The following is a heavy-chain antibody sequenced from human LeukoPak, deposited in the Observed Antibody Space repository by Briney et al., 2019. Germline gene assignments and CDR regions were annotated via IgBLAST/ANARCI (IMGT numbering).Heavy chain of an antibody. V-gene: IGHV3-21*06. CDR3: ARDVIGDLVGAFDI. CDR2: ISSSSTYI. CDR1: GFTFSTYS. J-gene: IGHJ3*02. D-gene: IGHD2-15*01. Sequence: GGSLRLSCAASGFTFSTYSMHWVRQAPGKGLEWVSSISSSSTYIYSSDSLKGRFTISRDNIKNSLYLQMDSLRAEDTAVYYCARDVIGDLVGAFDIWGQGTMVTVSS.